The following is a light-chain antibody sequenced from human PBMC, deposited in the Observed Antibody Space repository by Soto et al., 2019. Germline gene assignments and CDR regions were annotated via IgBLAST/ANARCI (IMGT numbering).Light chain of an antibody. CDR1: SSDVGSYNV. J-gene: IGLJ1*01. V-gene: IGLV2-14*03. CDR2: DVC. CDR3: SSCTSRSTYV. Sequence: QSALTQPASVSGSPGQSITIPCSGTSSDVGSYNVVSWYQQHPGKAPKLVIYDVCNRPSGVSPRFSGAKSGNTASLTIAGFQSEDEADYYCSSCTSRSTYVFGTGTKVTVL.